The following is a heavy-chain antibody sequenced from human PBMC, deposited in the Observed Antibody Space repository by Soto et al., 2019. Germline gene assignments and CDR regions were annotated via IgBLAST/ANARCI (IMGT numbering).Heavy chain of an antibody. Sequence: SETLSLTCAVSGYSISSGYYWGWIRQPPGKGLEWIGSIYHSGSTYYNPSLKSRVTISVDTSKNQFSLKLSSVTAADTAVYYCARGLRQITMIVVVIRRPVPSDLWAQGTMVT. CDR3: ARGLRQITMIVVVIRRPVPSDL. V-gene: IGHV4-38-2*01. CDR1: GYSISSGYY. CDR2: IYHSGST. D-gene: IGHD3-22*01. J-gene: IGHJ3*01.